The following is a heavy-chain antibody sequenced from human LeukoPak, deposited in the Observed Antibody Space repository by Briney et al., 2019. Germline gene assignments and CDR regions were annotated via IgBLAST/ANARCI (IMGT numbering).Heavy chain of an antibody. J-gene: IGHJ6*02. CDR3: ARDPRFLEWSPRANYYYGMDV. D-gene: IGHD3-3*01. CDR1: GYTFTSYG. Sequence: ASVKVSCKASGYTFTSYGISWVRQAPGQGLEWMGWISAYNGNTNYAQKLQGRVTMTTDTSTSTAYMELRSLRSDDTAVYYCARDPRFLEWSPRANYYYGMDVWGQGTTVTVSS. CDR2: ISAYNGNT. V-gene: IGHV1-18*01.